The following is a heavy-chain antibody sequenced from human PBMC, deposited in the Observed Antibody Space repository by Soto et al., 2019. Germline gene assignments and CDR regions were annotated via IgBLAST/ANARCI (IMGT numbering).Heavy chain of an antibody. Sequence: XSVKVSCKASVYTFTCYYVHWVREAPGQGLEWMGWINPETGGTSYAQKFQGRVTLSRDTSINTAYLELSRLRFDDAAVYFCARERYQVISDGMDVWGQGTTVTVS. J-gene: IGHJ6*02. D-gene: IGHD2-2*01. CDR3: ARERYQVISDGMDV. CDR2: INPETGGT. CDR1: VYTFTCYY. V-gene: IGHV1-2*02.